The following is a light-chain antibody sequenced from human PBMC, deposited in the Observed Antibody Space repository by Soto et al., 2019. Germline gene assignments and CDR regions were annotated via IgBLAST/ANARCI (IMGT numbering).Light chain of an antibody. CDR2: KAS. CDR1: QRISSW. J-gene: IGKJ2*01. CDR3: QQYNSYWT. V-gene: IGKV1-5*03. Sequence: DIQMTQSPSTLSASVGDRVTITCRASQRISSWLAWYQQKPGRAPKLLISKASSLESGVPSRFSGSESGTEFTLTISSLQPDDSATYYCQQYNSYWTFGQGTKLEIK.